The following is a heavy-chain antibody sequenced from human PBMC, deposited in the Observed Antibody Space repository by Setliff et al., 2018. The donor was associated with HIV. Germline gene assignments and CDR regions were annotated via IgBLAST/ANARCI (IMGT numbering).Heavy chain of an antibody. J-gene: IGHJ4*02. Sequence: GGSLRLSCGASGFTFSNYWMTWVRQAPGKGLEWVANIRQDGGEKYYVDSVKGRFIISRDNAKNSVYLQMNSLRAEDTAVYYCARIPYSDSFFDSWGQGTLVTVSS. D-gene: IGHD4-17*01. V-gene: IGHV3-7*03. CDR3: ARIPYSDSFFDS. CDR2: IRQDGGEK. CDR1: GFTFSNYW.